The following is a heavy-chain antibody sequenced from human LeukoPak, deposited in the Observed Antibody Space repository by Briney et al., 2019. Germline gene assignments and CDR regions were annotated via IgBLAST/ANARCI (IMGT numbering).Heavy chain of an antibody. J-gene: IGHJ4*02. CDR3: ARLVGAATAPFDY. CDR1: GGSISSRTYY. D-gene: IGHD2-15*01. CDR2: IYFSGST. Sequence: SETLSLTCTVSGGSISSRTYYWGWIRQPPGKGLEWIGSIYFSGSTYYNPSLKSRVSVSVDTSKNQFSLKLSSVTAADTAVYYCARLVGAATAPFDYWGQGTLVTVSS. V-gene: IGHV4-39*01.